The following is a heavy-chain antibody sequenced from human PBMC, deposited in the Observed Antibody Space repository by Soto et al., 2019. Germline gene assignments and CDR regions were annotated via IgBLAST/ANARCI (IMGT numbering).Heavy chain of an antibody. CDR3: TTRITMVRGVSPTKYSSSSGMDA. J-gene: IGHJ6*02. D-gene: IGHD3-10*01. CDR1: GFTFSNAW. Sequence: GGSLRLSCAASGFTFSNAWMNWVRQAPGKGLEWVGRIKSKTDDGTTDYAAPVKGRFTISRDDSKNTLYLQMNSLKTEDTAVYYCTTRITMVRGVSPTKYSSSSGMDAWGQGTTFTISS. V-gene: IGHV3-15*07. CDR2: IKSKTDDGTT.